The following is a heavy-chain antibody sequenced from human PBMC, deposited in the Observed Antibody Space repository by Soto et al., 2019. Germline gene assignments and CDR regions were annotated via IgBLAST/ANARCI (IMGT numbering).Heavy chain of an antibody. Sequence: SQTLSLTCAISGDSVSSNSAAWNWIRPSPSRGLEWLGRTYYRPKWYNDYAVSVKSRITINPDASKNQFSLQLNSVTPEDTAVYYCARDPSYYYYGMDVWGQGTTVTVSS. CDR3: ARDPSYYYYGMDV. CDR2: TYYRPKWYN. V-gene: IGHV6-1*01. J-gene: IGHJ6*02. CDR1: GDSVSSNSAA.